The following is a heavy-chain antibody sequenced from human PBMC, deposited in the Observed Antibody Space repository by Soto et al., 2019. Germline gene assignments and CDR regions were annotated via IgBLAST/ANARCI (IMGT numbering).Heavy chain of an antibody. CDR2: ISSNGGST. J-gene: IGHJ4*02. D-gene: IGHD3-3*01. Sequence: GGSLRLSCSASGFTFSSYAMHWVRQAPGKGLEYVSAISSNGGSTYYADSVKGRFTISRDNSKNTLYLQMSSLRAEDTAVYYCVRSYYDFWSGYYTGGYYFDYWGQGTRVTVSS. CDR1: GFTFSSYA. V-gene: IGHV3-64D*06. CDR3: VRSYYDFWSGYYTGGYYFDY.